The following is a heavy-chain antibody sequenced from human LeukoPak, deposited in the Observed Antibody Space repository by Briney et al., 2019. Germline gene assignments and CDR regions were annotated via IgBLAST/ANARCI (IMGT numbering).Heavy chain of an antibody. D-gene: IGHD6-13*01. Sequence: GASVKASCKASGYTFTGYYMHWVRQAPGQGLEWMGWINPNSGGTNYAQKFQGRVTMTRDTSASTAYMELSSLRSEDTAVYYCAREPTIQGIADYWGQGTLVTVSS. CDR3: AREPTIQGIADY. V-gene: IGHV1-2*02. CDR1: GYTFTGYY. CDR2: INPNSGGT. J-gene: IGHJ4*02.